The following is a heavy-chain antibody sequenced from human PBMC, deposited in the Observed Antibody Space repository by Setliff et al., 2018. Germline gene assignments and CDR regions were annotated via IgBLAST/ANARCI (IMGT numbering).Heavy chain of an antibody. CDR2: MYSSGST. V-gene: IGHV4-39*01. CDR3: ASHPRVTIFGVVAFGY. D-gene: IGHD3-3*01. CDR1: GGPINSDRYY. J-gene: IGHJ4*02. Sequence: PSETLSLTCTVSGGPINSDRYYWGWIRQPPGKGLEWIGSMYSSGSTYYNPSLKSRVTISVDTSQNQFSLKLSSVTAADTTAYYCASHPRVTIFGVVAFGYWGQGILGTVSS.